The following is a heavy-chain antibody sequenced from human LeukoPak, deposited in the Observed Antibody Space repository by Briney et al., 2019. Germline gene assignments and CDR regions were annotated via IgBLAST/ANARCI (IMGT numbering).Heavy chain of an antibody. V-gene: IGHV3-30*03. J-gene: IGHJ4*02. CDR3: VGVGGYDSSGFLDY. CDR1: GFTFSNDG. CDR2: ISYDGSDK. Sequence: PGRSLRLSCAASGFTFSNDGMHWVRQAPGRGPEWVALISYDGSDKHYADSVKGRFTVSRDNSKNTLYLQMNSLSRDDTAVYYCVGVGGYDSSGFLDYWGQGTLVTVSS. D-gene: IGHD3-22*01.